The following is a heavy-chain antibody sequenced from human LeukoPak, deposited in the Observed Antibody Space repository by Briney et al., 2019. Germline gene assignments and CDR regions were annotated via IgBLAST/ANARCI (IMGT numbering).Heavy chain of an antibody. Sequence: GGSLRLSCAASGFTFSSYAMSWVRQAPGKGLEWVSGTGGSGITTHYAGSVKGRFTLSRDNSKNTLSLLMSSLTAEDTAVYYCAKFARPTINNWFDPWGQGTLVTVSS. J-gene: IGHJ5*02. D-gene: IGHD6-6*01. CDR1: GFTFSSYA. CDR2: TGGSGITT. V-gene: IGHV3-23*01. CDR3: AKFARPTINNWFDP.